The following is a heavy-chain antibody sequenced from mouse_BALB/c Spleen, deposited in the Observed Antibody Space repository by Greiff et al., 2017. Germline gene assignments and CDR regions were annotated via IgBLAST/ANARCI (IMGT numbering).Heavy chain of an antibody. Sequence: VQLQESGPGLVAPSQSLSITCTVSGFSLTGYGVNWVRQPPGKGLEWLGMIWGDGSTDYNSALKSRLSISKDNSKSQVFLKMNSLQTDDTARYYCARYGYDGAMDYWGQGTSVTVSS. CDR3: ARYGYDGAMDY. CDR1: GFSLTGYG. D-gene: IGHD2-2*01. CDR2: IWGDGST. V-gene: IGHV2-6-7*01. J-gene: IGHJ4*01.